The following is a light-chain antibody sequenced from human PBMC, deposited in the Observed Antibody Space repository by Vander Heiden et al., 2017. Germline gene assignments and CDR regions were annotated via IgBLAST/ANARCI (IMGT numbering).Light chain of an antibody. CDR1: QGISSY. Sequence: AIRITQSPSPLSASAGDRVTITCRASQGISSYLAWYQQKPGKAPKLLIYAASTLQSGVPSRFSGSGSGTEFTLTISSLQSEDFATYYCQQYYSYLYTFGQGTKLEIK. J-gene: IGKJ2*01. CDR3: QQYYSYLYT. V-gene: IGKV1-8*01. CDR2: AAS.